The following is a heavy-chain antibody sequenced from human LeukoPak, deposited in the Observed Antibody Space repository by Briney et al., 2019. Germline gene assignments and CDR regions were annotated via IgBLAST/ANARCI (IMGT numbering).Heavy chain of an antibody. CDR2: ISPTGSTT. Sequence: GGSLRLSCTASGFSFSGHWMHWARQPPGKGLVWVSRISPTGSTTSYADSVKGRFTVSRDNAKNTLYLQVNNLRAEDTAVYYCARGPNSNWSGLDFWGQGNLLTVSS. CDR1: GFSFSGHW. D-gene: IGHD6-6*01. CDR3: ARGPNSNWSGLDF. J-gene: IGHJ4*02. V-gene: IGHV3-74*01.